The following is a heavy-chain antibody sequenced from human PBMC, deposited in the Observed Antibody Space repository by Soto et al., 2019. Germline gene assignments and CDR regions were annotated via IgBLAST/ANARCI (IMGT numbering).Heavy chain of an antibody. Sequence: GESLKISCTGSRYILTSYWIIWVRQMPGKGLEWMGRIDPSDSYTNYSPSFQGHVTISADKSISTAYLQWSSLKASDTAMYYCARLLASIDAFDIWGQGTMVTVSS. CDR1: RYILTSYW. D-gene: IGHD3-3*02. V-gene: IGHV5-10-1*01. CDR2: IDPSDSYT. CDR3: ARLLASIDAFDI. J-gene: IGHJ3*02.